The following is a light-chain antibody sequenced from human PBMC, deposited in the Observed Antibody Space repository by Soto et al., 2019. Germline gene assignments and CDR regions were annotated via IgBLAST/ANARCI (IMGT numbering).Light chain of an antibody. CDR3: QQLNSFPFI. CDR1: QATDTY. CDR2: AAS. J-gene: IGKJ5*01. Sequence: DILLTQSPSFLSASVGDRVTITCRASQATDTYLAWYQQKPGKAPKLLIYAASLFQSGVPSRFSGSGSWTEFTLTITSLQPEYFARYYCQQLNSFPFIFGQSTLLVIK. V-gene: IGKV1-9*01.